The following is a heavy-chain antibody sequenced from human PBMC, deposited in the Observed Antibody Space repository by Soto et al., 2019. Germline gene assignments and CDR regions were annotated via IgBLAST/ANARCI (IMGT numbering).Heavy chain of an antibody. V-gene: IGHV4-59*01. D-gene: IGHD5-12*01. Sequence: ETLSLTCTVSGGSISSYYWSWIRQPPGKGLEWIGYIYYSGSTNYNPSLKSRVTISVDTSKNQFSLKLSSVTAADTAVYYCARDKGWLQFDYWGQGTLVTVSS. CDR3: ARDKGWLQFDY. CDR2: IYYSGST. CDR1: GGSISSYY. J-gene: IGHJ4*02.